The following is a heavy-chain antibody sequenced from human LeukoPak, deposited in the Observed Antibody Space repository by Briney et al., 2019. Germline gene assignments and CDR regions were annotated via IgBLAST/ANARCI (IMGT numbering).Heavy chain of an antibody. CDR1: GFTFSSYA. CDR3: ARVQVGLTTAPFDY. J-gene: IGHJ4*02. Sequence: GGSLRLSCAASGFTFSSYAMHWVRQAPGRGLEWVAVISYDGSNKYYADSVKGRFTISRDNSKNTLYLQMNSLRAEDTAVYYCARVQVGLTTAPFDYWGQGTLVTVSS. D-gene: IGHD4-11*01. V-gene: IGHV3-30-3*01. CDR2: ISYDGSNK.